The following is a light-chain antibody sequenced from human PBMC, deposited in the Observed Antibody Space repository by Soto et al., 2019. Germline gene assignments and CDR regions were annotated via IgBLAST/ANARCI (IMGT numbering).Light chain of an antibody. Sequence: DIQMTQSPSTLSASVGDRVTITCRASQSVSSWLAWYQQKPGKAPKILIYDASNLESGVPSRFSGSGSGTEFTLTISSLQPDDFATSYCQQYNKYSWTFGQGTKVEVK. CDR2: DAS. J-gene: IGKJ1*01. V-gene: IGKV1-5*01. CDR3: QQYNKYSWT. CDR1: QSVSSW.